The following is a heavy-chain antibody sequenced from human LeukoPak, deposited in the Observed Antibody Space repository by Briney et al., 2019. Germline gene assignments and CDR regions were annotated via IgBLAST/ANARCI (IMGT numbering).Heavy chain of an antibody. CDR2: IWYDESNK. CDR3: ARDMDHYFDF. D-gene: IGHD2-2*03. CDR1: GFTFNSYV. J-gene: IGHJ4*02. Sequence: GSLRLSCAASGFTFNSYVMHWVRQAPGKGLEWVAVIWYDESNKYYADSVKGRFTISRDKSKNTLYLQMNILRAEDTAVYYCARDMDHYFDFWGQGTLVTVSS. V-gene: IGHV3-33*01.